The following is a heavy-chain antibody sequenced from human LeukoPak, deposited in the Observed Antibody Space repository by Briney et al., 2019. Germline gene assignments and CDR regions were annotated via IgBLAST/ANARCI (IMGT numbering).Heavy chain of an antibody. CDR3: AKDWSYDSSGYYDY. CDR1: GFTFDDYA. J-gene: IGHJ4*02. CDR2: ISWNSGSI. Sequence: SLKISCAASGFTFDDYAMHWVRQAPGKGLEWVSGISWNSGSIGYADSVKGRFTISRDNAKNSLYLQVNSLRAEDMALYYCAKDWSYDSSGYYDYWGQGTLVTVSS. V-gene: IGHV3-9*03. D-gene: IGHD3-22*01.